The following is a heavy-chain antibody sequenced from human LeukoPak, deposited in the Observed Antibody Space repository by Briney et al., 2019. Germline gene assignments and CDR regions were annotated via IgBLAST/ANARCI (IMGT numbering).Heavy chain of an antibody. Sequence: PGGSLRLSCAASGFTFSSYWMSWVRQAPGKGLEWVVNIKQDGSEKYYVDSVKGRFTISRDNAKNSLYLQMNSLRAEDTAVLDWARARNFDYWGQGTLVTVSS. V-gene: IGHV3-7*01. CDR2: IKQDGSEK. CDR1: GFTFSSYW. J-gene: IGHJ4*02. CDR3: ARARNFDY.